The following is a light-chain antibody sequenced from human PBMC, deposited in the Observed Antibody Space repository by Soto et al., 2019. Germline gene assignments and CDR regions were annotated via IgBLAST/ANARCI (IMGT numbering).Light chain of an antibody. CDR1: QSISSY. V-gene: IGKV1-39*01. CDR2: AAS. J-gene: IGKJ1*01. CDR3: QQSYSTPQT. Sequence: DIQVTQSPSSLSASVGDRVTITFRASQSISSYLNWYQQKPGKAPKLLIYAASSLQSGVPSRFSGSGSGTDFTLTISSLQPEDFATYYCQQSYSTPQTFGQGTKVDIK.